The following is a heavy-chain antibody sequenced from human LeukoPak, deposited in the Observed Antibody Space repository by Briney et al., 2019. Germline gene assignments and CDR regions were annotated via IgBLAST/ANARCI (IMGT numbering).Heavy chain of an antibody. CDR3: ARDKGVLDTAMAPANWFDP. CDR2: ISWNSEAI. CDR1: GFTFDYYA. D-gene: IGHD5-18*01. V-gene: IGHV3-9*01. J-gene: IGHJ5*02. Sequence: GRSLRLSCAASGFTFDYYAMHWVRQAPGKGLEWVSGISWNSEAIGYADSVQGRFTISRDNSKNTLYLQMNSLRAEDTAVYYCARDKGVLDTAMAPANWFDPWGQGTLVTVSS.